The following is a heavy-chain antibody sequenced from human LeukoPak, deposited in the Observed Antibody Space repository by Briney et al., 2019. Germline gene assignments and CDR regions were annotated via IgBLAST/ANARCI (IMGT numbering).Heavy chain of an antibody. CDR3: GRDALVGYFSYYYMDV. CDR1: GGSISSHY. V-gene: IGHV4-59*11. CDR2: ISNSGST. Sequence: SETLSLTCTVSGGSISSHYWTWIRQSPVKGLEWIGDISNSGSTSYNPSLKSRVTISIDTSKNQFSLKLSSVTAADTAVYYCGRDALVGYFSYYYMDVWGKGTTVTVAS. D-gene: IGHD2-15*01. J-gene: IGHJ6*03.